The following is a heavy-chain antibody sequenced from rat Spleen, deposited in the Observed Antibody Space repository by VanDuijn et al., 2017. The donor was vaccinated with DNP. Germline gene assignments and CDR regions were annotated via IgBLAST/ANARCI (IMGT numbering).Heavy chain of an antibody. Sequence: EVQLQESGPGLVKPSQSLSLTCSVTGYSITSNYWAWIRKFPGNKMEWMGYISYSGSTRYNPSLKSRISITRDTSKNQFFLQLNSVTTEDTATYYCARWTMAFDYWGQGVMVTVSS. D-gene: IGHD1-3*01. V-gene: IGHV3-1*01. J-gene: IGHJ2*01. CDR2: ISYSGST. CDR1: GYSITSNY. CDR3: ARWTMAFDY.